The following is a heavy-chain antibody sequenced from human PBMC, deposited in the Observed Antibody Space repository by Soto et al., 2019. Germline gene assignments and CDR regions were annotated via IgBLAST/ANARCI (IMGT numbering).Heavy chain of an antibody. Sequence: QVHLVQSGAEVKKPGASVKVSCKASGYTFTSYGISWVRQAPGQGLEWMGWISAYNGNTNYAQKLQGRVTMNTDTSTSTAYMELRSLRSDDTAVYYCARGRVRGTTQGAHWYFDLWGRGTLVTVSS. CDR2: ISAYNGNT. CDR3: ARGRVRGTTQGAHWYFDL. CDR1: GYTFTSYG. J-gene: IGHJ2*01. D-gene: IGHD3-10*01. V-gene: IGHV1-18*01.